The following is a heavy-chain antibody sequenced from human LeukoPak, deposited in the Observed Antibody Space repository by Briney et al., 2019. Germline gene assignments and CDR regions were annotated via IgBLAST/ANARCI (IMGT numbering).Heavy chain of an antibody. D-gene: IGHD6-19*01. CDR1: GGSVSSYY. V-gene: IGHV4-59*02. CDR3: AREAVAADGGFFDY. J-gene: IGHJ4*02. CDR2: IYYSGST. Sequence: SETLSLTCTVSGGSVSSYYWSWIRQPPGKGLEWIGYIYYSGSTNYNPSLKSRVTISVDTSKNQFSLKLSSVTAADTAVYYCAREAVAADGGFFDYWGQGTLVTVSS.